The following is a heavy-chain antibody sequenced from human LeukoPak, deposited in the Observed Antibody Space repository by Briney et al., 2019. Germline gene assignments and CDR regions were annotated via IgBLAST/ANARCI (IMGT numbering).Heavy chain of an antibody. Sequence: GGSLRLSCAASGFTFSSYGMHWVRQAPGKGLEWVAVIWYDGSNKYYADSVKGRFTISRDNSKNTLYLQMRAEDTAVYYCARAPPQFDPWGQGNLVTVSS. CDR3: ARAPPQFDP. CDR2: IWYDGSNK. V-gene: IGHV3-33*01. J-gene: IGHJ5*02. CDR1: GFTFSSYG.